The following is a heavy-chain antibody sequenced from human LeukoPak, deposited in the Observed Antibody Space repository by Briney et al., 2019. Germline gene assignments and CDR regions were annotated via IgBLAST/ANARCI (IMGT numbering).Heavy chain of an antibody. V-gene: IGHV4-59*01. CDR3: ARDGGLRLGRSYNWFDP. CDR1: GGSISSYY. D-gene: IGHD5-12*01. CDR2: FYYSGST. J-gene: IGHJ5*02. Sequence: SETLSLTCTVSGGSISSYYWSWIRQPPGKGLEWIGYFYYSGSTNYNPSLKSRVTISVDTSKNQFSLKLSSVTAADTAVYYCARDGGLRLGRSYNWFDPWGQGTLVTVSS.